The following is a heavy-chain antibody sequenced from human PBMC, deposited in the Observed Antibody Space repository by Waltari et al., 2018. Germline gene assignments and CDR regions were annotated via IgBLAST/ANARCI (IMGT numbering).Heavy chain of an antibody. V-gene: IGHV3-53*02. D-gene: IGHD2-15*01. CDR1: GFTVSSNY. J-gene: IGHJ6*03. CDR2: IYSGGST. CDR3: ARDWRGYCSGGSCVGYYYYMDV. Sequence: EVQLVETGGGLIQPGGSLRLSCAASGFTVSSNYMSWVRQAPGKGLEWVSVIYSGGSTYYADSVKGRFTISRDNSKNTLYLQMNSLRAEDTAVYYCARDWRGYCSGGSCVGYYYYMDVWGKGTTVTVSS.